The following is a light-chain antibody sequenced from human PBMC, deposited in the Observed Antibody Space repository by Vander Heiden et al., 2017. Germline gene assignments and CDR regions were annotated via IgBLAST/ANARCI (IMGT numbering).Light chain of an antibody. CDR1: QDIGNY. CDR2: SAS. V-gene: IGKV1-27*01. CDR3: QKYDDDPWT. J-gene: IGKJ1*01. Sequence: DIQMTQSPSSLSASVGDRVTITCRASQDIGNYLAWYQQKPGKVPQLLIYSASTLQWGVSSRFSGSGSGTDFALTISGLQPEDVATHYCQKYDDDPWTFGPGTKVEVK.